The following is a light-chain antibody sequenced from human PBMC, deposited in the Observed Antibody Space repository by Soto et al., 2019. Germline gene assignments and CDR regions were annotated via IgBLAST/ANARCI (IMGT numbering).Light chain of an antibody. Sequence: DLQMTQSPSSLSASIGDRVTITCRASQDIRSDLGWYQQKPGKAPKRLIYAASRLQSGVPSRFSGSGSGTEFTLSISSLQPEDFATYYCLQHSDYTPTFGGGTKVEI. CDR3: LQHSDYTPT. CDR1: QDIRSD. J-gene: IGKJ4*01. CDR2: AAS. V-gene: IGKV1-17*01.